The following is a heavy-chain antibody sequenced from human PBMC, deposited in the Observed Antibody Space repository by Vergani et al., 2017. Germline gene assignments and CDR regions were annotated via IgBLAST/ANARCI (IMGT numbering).Heavy chain of an antibody. CDR2: LSTSGNII. CDR1: GFTFSSYS. J-gene: IGHJ4*02. D-gene: IGHD3-10*01. V-gene: IGHV3-48*01. Sequence: EVQLVESGGGLVQPGGSLRLSCVVSGFTFSSYSMNWVRQAPGKGLEWIAYLSTSGNIIDYSDSVRGRFTISRDTAKNSVFLHMNSLAAEDTAVYYCARDLSGLPCDWGQGTLVSVSS. CDR3: ARDLSGLPCD.